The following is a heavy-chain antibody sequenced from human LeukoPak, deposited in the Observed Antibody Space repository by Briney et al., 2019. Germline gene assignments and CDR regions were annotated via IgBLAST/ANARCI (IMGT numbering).Heavy chain of an antibody. CDR2: IHYTGST. V-gene: IGHV4-59*01. CDR3: ARGGDYGSGNDFRSDP. J-gene: IGHJ5*02. Sequence: NTSETLSLTCTISGASIDSYYWSWIRQSPGKGLECIGYIHYTGSTNYNPSLKSRVTISVETSKNQFSLKLKSVTAADTAVYYCARGGDYGSGNDFRSDPWGQGTLVTVSS. D-gene: IGHD3-10*01. CDR1: GASIDSYY.